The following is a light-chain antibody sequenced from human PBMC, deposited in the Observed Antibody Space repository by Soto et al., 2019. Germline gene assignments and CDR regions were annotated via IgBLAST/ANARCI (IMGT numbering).Light chain of an antibody. CDR3: QQYGSSSFA. CDR2: GAS. Sequence: VLTQSPGTLSLSPGERATLSCRARQSISGTYVAWYQKKPGQAPRLLLYGASSRATGIPDRFSGSGYGTDFTLTISRLEPGDSAVYYCQQYGSSSFAFGPGTKVEIK. CDR1: QSISGTY. V-gene: IGKV3-20*01. J-gene: IGKJ3*01.